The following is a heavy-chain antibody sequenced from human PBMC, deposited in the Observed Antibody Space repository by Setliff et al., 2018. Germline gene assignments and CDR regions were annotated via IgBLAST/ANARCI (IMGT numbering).Heavy chain of an antibody. Sequence: PGESLKISCQGSGYTFTNYWIAWVRQMPGKGLEYMGIIYPADSDTTYSPSCQGQVTISADKSINTAYLQWSSLKASDTAIYYCARVGPLTDDAFDIWGQGTMVTVSS. CDR3: ARVGPLTDDAFDI. CDR1: GYTFTNYW. J-gene: IGHJ3*02. D-gene: IGHD1-26*01. V-gene: IGHV5-51*01. CDR2: IYPADSDT.